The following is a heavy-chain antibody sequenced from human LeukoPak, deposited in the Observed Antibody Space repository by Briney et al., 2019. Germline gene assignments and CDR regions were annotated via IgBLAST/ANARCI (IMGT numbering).Heavy chain of an antibody. J-gene: IGHJ4*02. V-gene: IGHV4-4*07. CDR2: IYTSGTT. CDR3: ARDSKSTSYDH. CDR1: GASITSFY. Sequence: SETLSLTCTVSGASITSFYWSWIRRPAGKGLEWIGRIYTSGTTNYNPSLKSRVTMSVDASKNQFSLKLTSVTAADTAVYYCARDSKSTSYDHWGQGTLVTVSS.